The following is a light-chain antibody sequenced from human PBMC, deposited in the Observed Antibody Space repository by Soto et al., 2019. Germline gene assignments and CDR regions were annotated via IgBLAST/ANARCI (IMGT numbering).Light chain of an antibody. Sequence: EIVLTQSPATLSLSPGERATLSCRASETVANYLAWYQQKPGLPPRLLIYEASNRVIGIPARFSGSGSGTDFTLTITRLEPEDFAVYYCQQYGSSGTFGQGTKVDI. CDR2: EAS. CDR3: QQYGSSGT. J-gene: IGKJ1*01. CDR1: ETVANY. V-gene: IGKV3D-20*01.